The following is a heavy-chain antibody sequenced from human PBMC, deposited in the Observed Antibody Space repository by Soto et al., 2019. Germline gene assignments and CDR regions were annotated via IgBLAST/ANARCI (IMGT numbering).Heavy chain of an antibody. V-gene: IGHV1-18*01. D-gene: IGHD2-2*01. CDR3: ARSGYCSSTRCSYYYYYGMDV. Sequence: QVQLVQSGAEVKKPGASVKVSCKASDYTFTSYGISWVRQAPGQGLEWMGWISAYNGNTNYAQKLQGRVTMTTDTSTSTAYMELRSLRSDDTAVYYCARSGYCSSTRCSYYYYYGMDVWGPGTTVTVSS. CDR2: ISAYNGNT. J-gene: IGHJ6*02. CDR1: DYTFTSYG.